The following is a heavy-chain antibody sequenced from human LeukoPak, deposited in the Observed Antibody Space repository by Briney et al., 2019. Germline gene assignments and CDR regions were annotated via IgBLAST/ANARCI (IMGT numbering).Heavy chain of an antibody. D-gene: IGHD6-13*01. CDR3: ASQLAAAGLSYFDY. Sequence: EPSETLSLTCTVSGGSISSSSYYWGWIRQPPGKGLEWIGSTYYSGSTYYNPSLKSRVTISVDTSKNQFSLKLSSVTAADTAVYYCASQLAAAGLSYFDYWGQGTWSPSPQ. CDR2: TYYSGST. V-gene: IGHV4-39*01. J-gene: IGHJ4*02. CDR1: GGSISSSSYY.